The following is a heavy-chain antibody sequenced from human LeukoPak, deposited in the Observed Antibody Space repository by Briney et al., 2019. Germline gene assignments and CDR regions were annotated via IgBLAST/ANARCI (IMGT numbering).Heavy chain of an antibody. V-gene: IGHV3-30*04. D-gene: IGHD4-23*01. CDR2: IPYDGSNK. CDR1: GFTFSTYA. CDR3: ARAEGYGGELDS. J-gene: IGHJ4*02. Sequence: GSLRLSCAASGFTFSTYAMHWVRQAPGKGLEWVAVIPYDGSNKYYADSVKGRFTISRENSKNRLYLQMNSLRAEDTAVYYCARAEGYGGELDSWGQGTLVTASS.